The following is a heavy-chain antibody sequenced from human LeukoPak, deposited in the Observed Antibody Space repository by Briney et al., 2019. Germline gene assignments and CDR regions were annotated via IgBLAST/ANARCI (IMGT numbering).Heavy chain of an antibody. CDR1: EFTFSSYQ. Sequence: PGGSLRLSCAASEFTFSSYQMYWVRQAPGKGLEGVANIKQDGSDKYYVDSVKGRFTISRDNAKNSLYLQMNSLRAEDTAVYYCARVEDGYNQALYYYYYYMDVWGKGTTVTVSS. CDR2: IKQDGSDK. CDR3: ARVEDGYNQALYYYYYYMDV. V-gene: IGHV3-7*01. D-gene: IGHD5-24*01. J-gene: IGHJ6*03.